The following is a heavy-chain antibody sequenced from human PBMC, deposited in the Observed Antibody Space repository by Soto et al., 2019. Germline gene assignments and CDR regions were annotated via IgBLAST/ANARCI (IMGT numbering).Heavy chain of an antibody. CDR1: GYIFTTYW. V-gene: IGHV5-51*01. J-gene: IGHJ6*02. D-gene: IGHD5-12*01. CDR3: ARSGYSSHGMDV. CDR2: IYPTDSDT. Sequence: HGESLKISCQGSGYIFTTYWIGWVRQMPGKGLEWMGIIYPTDSDTRYSPSFQGQVTISADKSITTAYLQWSSLRASDTAVYYCARSGYSSHGMDVWGQGTTVTVSS.